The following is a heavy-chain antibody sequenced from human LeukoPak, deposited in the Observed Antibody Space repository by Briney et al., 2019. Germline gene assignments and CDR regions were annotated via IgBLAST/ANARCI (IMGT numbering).Heavy chain of an antibody. Sequence: GRSLRLSCAASGFTFSSYAMHWVRQAPGKGLEWVAVISYDGSNKYYADSVKGRFTISRDNSKNTLYLQMNSLRAEDTAVYYCARGGTYYYDSSGYSFDYWGQGTLVTVSS. CDR3: ARGGTYYYDSSGYSFDY. CDR1: GFTFSSYA. D-gene: IGHD3-22*01. V-gene: IGHV3-30-3*01. J-gene: IGHJ4*02. CDR2: ISYDGSNK.